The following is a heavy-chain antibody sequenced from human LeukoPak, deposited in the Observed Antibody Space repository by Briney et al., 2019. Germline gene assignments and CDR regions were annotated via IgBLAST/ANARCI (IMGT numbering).Heavy chain of an antibody. V-gene: IGHV5-51*01. J-gene: IGHJ3*02. D-gene: IGHD3-10*01. CDR3: ALTMVRGVRALDAFDI. CDR1: GYSFTNYW. CDR2: IYPGDSNT. Sequence: GESLKISCKGSGYSFTNYWIGWVRQMPGKGLGWMGIIYPGDSNTRYSPSFQGQVTISADKSISTAYLQWSSLKASDTAMYYCALTMVRGVRALDAFDIWGQGTMVTVSS.